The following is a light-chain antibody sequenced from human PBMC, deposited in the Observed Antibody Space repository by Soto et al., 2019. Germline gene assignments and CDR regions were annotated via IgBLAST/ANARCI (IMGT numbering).Light chain of an antibody. CDR2: GAS. J-gene: IGKJ2*01. Sequence: EIVMTQSPATLSVSPGERATLSCRASQRVSSNLAWYQQNPGQAPRLLIYGASTRSTGIPARFSGSGSGTEFTLTISSLQSEDFAVYYCQQYNNWPLMYTFGQGTKLEIK. V-gene: IGKV3-15*01. CDR1: QRVSSN. CDR3: QQYNNWPLMYT.